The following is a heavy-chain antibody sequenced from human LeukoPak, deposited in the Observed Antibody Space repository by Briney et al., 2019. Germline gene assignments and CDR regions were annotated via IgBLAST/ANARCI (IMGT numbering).Heavy chain of an antibody. CDR3: AKGSLRFLEWLLHDAFDI. CDR1: GFTFSSYA. CDR2: ISGSGGST. V-gene: IGHV3-23*01. Sequence: GASLRLSCAASGFTFSSYAMSWVRQAPGKGLEWVSAISGSGGSTYYADSVKGRFTISRDNSKNTLYLQMNSLRAEDTAVYYCAKGSLRFLEWLLHDAFDIWGKGTTVTVSS. J-gene: IGHJ3*02. D-gene: IGHD3-3*01.